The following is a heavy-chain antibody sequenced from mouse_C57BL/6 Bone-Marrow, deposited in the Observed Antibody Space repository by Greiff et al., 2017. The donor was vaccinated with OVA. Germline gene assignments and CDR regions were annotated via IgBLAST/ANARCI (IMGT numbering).Heavy chain of an antibody. J-gene: IGHJ3*01. V-gene: IGHV14-4*01. CDR2: IEPENGDT. Sequence: EVQLQESGAELVRPGASVKLSCTASGFNIKDDYMHWVKQRPEQGLEWIGWIEPENGDTEYASKFQGKATITADTSSNTAYLQLSSLTSEDTAVYYCYSNYAWFAYWGQGTLVTVSA. CDR3: YSNYAWFAY. D-gene: IGHD2-5*01. CDR1: GFNIKDDY.